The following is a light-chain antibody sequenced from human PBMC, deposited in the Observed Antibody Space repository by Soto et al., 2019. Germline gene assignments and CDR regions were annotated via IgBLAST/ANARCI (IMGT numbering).Light chain of an antibody. CDR1: SSDVGSYNL. J-gene: IGLJ2*01. CDR2: EVS. V-gene: IGLV2-23*02. CDR3: CSYAGSSTVV. Sequence: QSALTQPASVSGSPGQSITISCTGTSSDVGSYNLVSWYQQHPGNAPKLMIYEVSKRPSGVSNRFSGSKSGNTASLTISGLQAEDEADYYCCSYAGSSTVVFGGGTKLPVL.